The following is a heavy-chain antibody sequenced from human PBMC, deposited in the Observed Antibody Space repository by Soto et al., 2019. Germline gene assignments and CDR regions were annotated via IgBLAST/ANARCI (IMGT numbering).Heavy chain of an antibody. CDR3: AKDRPIAAEYYDFWSGYAKNDYYGMDV. CDR2: IRGSGGST. J-gene: IGHJ6*02. D-gene: IGHD3-3*01. V-gene: IGHV3-23*01. Sequence: SLRLSCPSSGFTFSSYAMSWVRHSPWKLLELVSAIRGSGGSTYYADSVKGRFTISRDNSKNTLYLQMNSLRAEDTAVYYCAKDRPIAAEYYDFWSGYAKNDYYGMDVWGQGTTVTVSS. CDR1: GFTFSSYA.